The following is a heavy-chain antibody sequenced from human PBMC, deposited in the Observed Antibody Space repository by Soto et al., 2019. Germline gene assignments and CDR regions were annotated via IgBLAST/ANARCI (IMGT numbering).Heavy chain of an antibody. J-gene: IGHJ6*03. V-gene: IGHV3-66*01. CDR3: ARVPYDYGDYDYYYMDV. CDR1: GFTVSSNY. D-gene: IGHD4-17*01. Sequence: GGSLRLSCAASGFTVSSNYMSWVRQAPGKGLEWVSVIYSGGSTYYADSVKGRFTISRDNSKNTLYLQMNSLRAEDTAVYYCARVPYDYGDYDYYYMDVWGKGTTVTVSS. CDR2: IYSGGST.